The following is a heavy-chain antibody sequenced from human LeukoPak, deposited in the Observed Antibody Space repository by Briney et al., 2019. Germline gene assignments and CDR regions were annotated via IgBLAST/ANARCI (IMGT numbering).Heavy chain of an antibody. CDR1: GYRFTADY. CDR2: LNPNSGGT. D-gene: IGHD2-15*01. J-gene: IGHJ3*02. CDR3: ATSTPRLWDQDAFDI. V-gene: IGHV1-2*06. Sequence: ASVKVSCKASGYRFTADYMQWVRQAPGQGLEWMGRLNPNSGGTNYAQKFQGRVTMTRDTSISTAYMELSRLRSDDTAVYYCATSTPRLWDQDAFDIWGQGTMVTVSS.